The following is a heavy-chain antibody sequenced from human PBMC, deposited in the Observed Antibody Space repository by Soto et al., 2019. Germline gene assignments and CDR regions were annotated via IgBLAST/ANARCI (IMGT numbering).Heavy chain of an antibody. Sequence: QITLKESGPPLVKPTQTLTLTCTFSGFSLSTSGVGVGWIRQPPGKALEWLALIYWDDDKRYSPSLKSRLTITKDTSRNQVVLTMTNMDPVDTATYYCARIVVVITPSAFDIWGQGTMVTVSS. D-gene: IGHD2-15*01. V-gene: IGHV2-5*02. CDR2: IYWDDDK. CDR1: GFSLSTSGVG. CDR3: ARIVVVITPSAFDI. J-gene: IGHJ3*02.